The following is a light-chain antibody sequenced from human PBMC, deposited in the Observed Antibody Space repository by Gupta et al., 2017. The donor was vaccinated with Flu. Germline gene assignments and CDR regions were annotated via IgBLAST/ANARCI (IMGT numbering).Light chain of an antibody. Sequence: QSVLTPPPSISAAPGQRVPISCSGSSSNIGNTYVSWYQQLPGTAPKLLIYENNKRPSGIPDRFSGSKSGTSAALSITGLQTGDEADYYCGTWDGSLSTDVFGTGTKVTVL. CDR2: ENN. CDR3: GTWDGSLSTDV. V-gene: IGLV1-51*02. J-gene: IGLJ1*01. CDR1: SSNIGNTY.